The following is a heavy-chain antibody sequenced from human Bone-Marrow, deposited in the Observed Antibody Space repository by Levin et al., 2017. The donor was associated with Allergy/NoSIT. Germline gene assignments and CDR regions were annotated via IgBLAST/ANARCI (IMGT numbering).Heavy chain of an antibody. Sequence: GESLKISCAASGFTFSDYYMSWIRQAPGKGLEWVSYISSSGSTIYYADSVKGRFTISRDNAKNSLYLQMNSLRAEDTAVYYCAREIVPAAIQKYYYYGMDVWGQGTTVTVSS. CDR3: AREIVPAAIQKYYYYGMDV. J-gene: IGHJ6*02. D-gene: IGHD2-2*02. CDR2: ISSSGSTI. V-gene: IGHV3-11*01. CDR1: GFTFSDYY.